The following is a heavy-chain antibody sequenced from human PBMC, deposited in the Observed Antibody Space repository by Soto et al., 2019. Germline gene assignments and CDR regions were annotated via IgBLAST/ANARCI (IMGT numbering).Heavy chain of an antibody. J-gene: IGHJ4*02. V-gene: IGHV1-69*06. CDR2: IIPMFGTP. D-gene: IGHD6-19*01. Sequence: QVQLVQSGAEVRKPGSSVKVSCKASGGTFSTDAISWVRQAPGQGLEWMGGIIPMFGTPNYAQKFQGKVTIAADKSTSTVDMELSSLRSEDTAVYFCARGIRYSSGWDFDYWGQGTLVTVSS. CDR1: GGTFSTDA. CDR3: ARGIRYSSGWDFDY.